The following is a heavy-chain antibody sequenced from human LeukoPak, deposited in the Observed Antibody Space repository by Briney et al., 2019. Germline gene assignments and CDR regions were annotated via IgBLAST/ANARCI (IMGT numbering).Heavy chain of an antibody. CDR3: ARGYNNIWAPLFDS. CDR2: ISSNGGKT. D-gene: IGHD1-14*01. Sequence: GGSLRLSCAASGFTFITYGMHWVRQAPGKGLEYVSAISSNGGKTYYANSVKGRFTISRDNSKNTLYLQMGSLRAEDMAVYYCARGYNNIWAPLFDSWGQGTLVTVSS. J-gene: IGHJ4*02. CDR1: GFTFITYG. V-gene: IGHV3-64*01.